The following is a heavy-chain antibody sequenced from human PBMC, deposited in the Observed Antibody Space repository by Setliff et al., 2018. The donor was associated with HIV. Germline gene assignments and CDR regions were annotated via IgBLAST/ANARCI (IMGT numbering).Heavy chain of an antibody. V-gene: IGHV3-23*01. CDR2: INNSGDKT. J-gene: IGHJ4*02. CDR3: AKSPAGAYCNGNCYFDC. D-gene: IGHD2-21*02. CDR1: GFTFSSYA. Sequence: GESLKISCATSGFTFSSYAMRWVRQAPGKGLEWVSGINNSGDKTQYADAVKGRFTISRDNSRNTLDLQMSSLRAEDTALYYCAKSPAGAYCNGNCYFDCWGQGIMVTVSS.